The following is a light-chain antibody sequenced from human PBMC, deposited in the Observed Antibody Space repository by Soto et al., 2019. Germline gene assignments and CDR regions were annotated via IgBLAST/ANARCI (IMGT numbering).Light chain of an antibody. CDR1: SSDVGGYNY. CDR2: DVS. J-gene: IGLJ1*01. CDR3: SSYTPSNPPQFS. V-gene: IGLV2-14*03. Sequence: QSVLTQPASVSGSPGQSITISCTDTSSDVGGYNYVSWYQHHPGKAPKLIIYDVSNRPSGVSIRFSGSKSDNTASLTISGLQPEDEANNHCSSYTPSNPPQFSFGPGTKFTVL.